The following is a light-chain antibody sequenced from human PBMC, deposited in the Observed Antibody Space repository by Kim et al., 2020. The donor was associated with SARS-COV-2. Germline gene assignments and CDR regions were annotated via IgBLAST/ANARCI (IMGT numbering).Light chain of an antibody. CDR3: QQYNNWPSYS. J-gene: IGKJ2*03. V-gene: IGKV3-15*01. CDR2: GAS. CDR1: QRVSNT. Sequence: VSPGERTPLSCRASQRVSNTLAWYQQKPGQAPRLLIYGASPRATGIPARFSGSGSGTEFTLTNSSLQSESFAVYYCQQYNNWPSYSFGQGTRLEI.